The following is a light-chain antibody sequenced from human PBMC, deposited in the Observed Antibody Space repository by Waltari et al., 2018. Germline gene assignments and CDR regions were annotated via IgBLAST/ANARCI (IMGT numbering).Light chain of an antibody. CDR1: QSISSY. CDR3: QQSYSTTWT. CDR2: AAS. Sequence: DIPMTQSPSSLSASVGDRVSITCRASQSISSYLNLYQQKPGKAPKLLIYAASRLQSGVPSRFSGSGSGTDFTLTISSLQPEDFATYYCQQSYSTTWTFGQGTKVEIK. J-gene: IGKJ1*01. V-gene: IGKV1-39*01.